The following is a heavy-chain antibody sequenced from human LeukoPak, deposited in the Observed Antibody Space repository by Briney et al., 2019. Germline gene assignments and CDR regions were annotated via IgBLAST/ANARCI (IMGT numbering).Heavy chain of an antibody. CDR1: GFIFSDVW. V-gene: IGHV3-15*01. CDR2: IKTKAEGGTI. CDR3: ITDLDY. Sequence: GGSLRLSCAGSGFIFSDVWMSWVRQAPGKGLEWVARIKTKAEGGTIDYAAPVKGRFIISRDDSEKRLDLQMSSLKSEDTGVYYCITDLDYWGQGTLVTVSS. J-gene: IGHJ4*02.